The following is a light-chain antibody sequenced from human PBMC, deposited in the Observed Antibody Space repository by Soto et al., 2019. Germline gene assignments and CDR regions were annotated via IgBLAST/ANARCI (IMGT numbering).Light chain of an antibody. Sequence: IVLTHSPCTLSLSPWERATLSCMSSQSVSSSYLAWYQQKPGQASRLLIYGASSRATGIPDRFSGSGSGTDFTLTITRLEPEDLAVYYCQQYDDSPITFGHGTRLEI. CDR1: QSVSSSY. J-gene: IGKJ5*01. V-gene: IGKV3-20*01. CDR2: GAS. CDR3: QQYDDSPIT.